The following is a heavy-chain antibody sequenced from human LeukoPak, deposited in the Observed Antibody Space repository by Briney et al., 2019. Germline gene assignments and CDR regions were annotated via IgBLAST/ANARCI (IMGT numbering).Heavy chain of an antibody. Sequence: GGSLRLSCAAPGFTFSNAWMSWVRQAPGKGLEWVANMNLDGSEKYYVDSVKGRFTISRDNAKNSLYLQMNSLRVEDTAVYYCARGGCSITSCHYPPGVWGQGTLVTVSS. V-gene: IGHV3-7*01. D-gene: IGHD2-2*01. J-gene: IGHJ4*02. CDR1: GFTFSNAW. CDR3: ARGGCSITSCHYPPGV. CDR2: MNLDGSEK.